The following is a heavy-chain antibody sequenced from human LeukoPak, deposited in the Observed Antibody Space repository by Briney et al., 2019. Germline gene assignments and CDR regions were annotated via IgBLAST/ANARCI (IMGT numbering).Heavy chain of an antibody. CDR2: ISSSSSYI. J-gene: IGHJ4*02. V-gene: IGHV3-21*01. D-gene: IGHD3-22*01. CDR3: ARDVSYYDRGDY. CDR1: GFTFSSYS. Sequence: GGSLRLSCAASGFTFSSYSMNWVRQAPGKGLKWVSSISSSSSYIYYADSVKGRFTISRDNAKNSLYLQMNSLRAEDTAVYYCARDVSYYDRGDYWGQGTLVTVSS.